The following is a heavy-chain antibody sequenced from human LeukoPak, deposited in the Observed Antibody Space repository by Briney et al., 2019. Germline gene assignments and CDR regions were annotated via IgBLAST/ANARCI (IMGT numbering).Heavy chain of an antibody. CDR1: GYTLTELS. V-gene: IGHV1-24*01. Sequence: ASVRVSCKVSGYTLTELSIHWVRQAPGKGLEWRGGFNPENGGTIYAQKFQGRVTMTEDTSTDTAYMELSRLRSEDTAVYYCATLIAATVEFDYWGQGTLVTVSS. J-gene: IGHJ4*02. CDR3: ATLIAATVEFDY. CDR2: FNPENGGT. D-gene: IGHD6-13*01.